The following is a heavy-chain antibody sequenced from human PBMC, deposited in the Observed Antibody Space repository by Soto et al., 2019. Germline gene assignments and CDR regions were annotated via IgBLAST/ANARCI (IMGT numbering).Heavy chain of an antibody. CDR3: AISLGGPVEN. CDR1: GGSFSGYY. CDR2: INHSGST. J-gene: IGHJ4*02. Sequence: QVQLQQWGAGLLKPSETLSLTCAVYGGSFSGYYWSWIRQPPGKGLEWIGEINHSGSTNYNPSLKXPLXIXGETSTTQLSLNLSSVTSADTAVYNSAISLGGPVENWGQGTLVTVSS. V-gene: IGHV4-34*01. D-gene: IGHD3-16*01.